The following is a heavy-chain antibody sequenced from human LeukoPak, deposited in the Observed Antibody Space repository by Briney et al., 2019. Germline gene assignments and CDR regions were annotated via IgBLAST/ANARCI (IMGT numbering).Heavy chain of an antibody. CDR3: ARGGYYDTSGYYKH. J-gene: IGHJ4*02. CDR2: ISSSGSTI. V-gene: IGHV3-48*03. D-gene: IGHD3-22*01. CDR1: GFTFSSYE. Sequence: GGSLRLSCAASGFTFSSYEMNWVRQAPGKGLEWVSYISSSGSTIYYADSVKGRFTISRDNAKNSLYLQMNSLRAEDMAVYYCARGGYYDTSGYYKHWGQGILVTVSS.